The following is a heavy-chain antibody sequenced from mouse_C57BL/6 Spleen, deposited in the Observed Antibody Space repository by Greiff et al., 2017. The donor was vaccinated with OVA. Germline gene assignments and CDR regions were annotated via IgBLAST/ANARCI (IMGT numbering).Heavy chain of an antibody. CDR3: ARTGSSYRYFDV. CDR1: GYTFTSYW. Sequence: QVQLKQPGAELVMPGASVKLSCKASGYTFTSYWMHWVKQRPGQGLEWIGEIDPSDSYTNYNQKFKGKSTLTVDKSSSTAYMQLSSLTSEDSAVYYCARTGSSYRYFDVWGTGTTVTVSS. D-gene: IGHD1-1*01. V-gene: IGHV1-69*01. CDR2: IDPSDSYT. J-gene: IGHJ1*03.